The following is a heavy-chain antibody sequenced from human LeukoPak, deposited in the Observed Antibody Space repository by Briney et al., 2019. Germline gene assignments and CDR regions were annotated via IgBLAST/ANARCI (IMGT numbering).Heavy chain of an antibody. J-gene: IGHJ1*01. V-gene: IGHV4-59*01. D-gene: IGHD1-26*01. CDR2: IYYTGST. Sequence: SETLSLTCTVPGGSISSYYWSWIRQPPGKGLEWIGYIYYTGSTNYNPSLKSRVTISVDTSKNQFSLKLSSVTAADTAVYYCARDGISGSYYAEYFQHWGQGTLVTVSS. CDR3: ARDGISGSYYAEYFQH. CDR1: GGSISSYY.